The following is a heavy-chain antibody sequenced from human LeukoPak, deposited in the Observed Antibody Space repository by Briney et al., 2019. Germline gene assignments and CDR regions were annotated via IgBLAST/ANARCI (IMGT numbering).Heavy chain of an antibody. V-gene: IGHV3-53*01. CDR2: IYSGGSI. D-gene: IGHD2-2*01. CDR1: GFTVSSNY. CDR3: ARDPVLPCSSTSCPRDYYYYGMDV. Sequence: PGGSLRLSCAASGFTVSSNYMSWVRQAPGKGLEWVSVIYSGGSIYYADSVKGRFTISRDNSKNTLYLQMNSLRAEDTAVYYCARDPVLPCSSTSCPRDYYYYGMDVWGQGTTVTVSS. J-gene: IGHJ6*02.